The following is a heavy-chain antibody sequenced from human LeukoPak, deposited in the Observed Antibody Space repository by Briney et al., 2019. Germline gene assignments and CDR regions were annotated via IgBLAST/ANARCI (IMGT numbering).Heavy chain of an antibody. Sequence: ASVKVSCKASGYTFTSYYMRWVRQAPGQGLEWMGIINPSGGSTSYAQKFQGRVTMTRDMSTSTVYMELSSLRSEDTAVYYCASSRDGYNEDFDYWGQGTLVTVSS. J-gene: IGHJ4*02. CDR2: INPSGGST. CDR3: ASSRDGYNEDFDY. D-gene: IGHD5-24*01. CDR1: GYTFTSYY. V-gene: IGHV1-46*01.